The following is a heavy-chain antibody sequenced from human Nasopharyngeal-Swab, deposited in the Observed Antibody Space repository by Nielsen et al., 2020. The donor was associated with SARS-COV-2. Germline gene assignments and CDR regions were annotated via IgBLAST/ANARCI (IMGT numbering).Heavy chain of an antibody. Sequence: VRQAPGKGLEWIGEIYHSGSTNYNPSLKSRVTISVDKSKNQFSLKLSSVTAADTAVYYCVRDGDYSSPYMDVWGKGTTVTVSS. CDR2: IYHSGST. CDR3: VRDGDYSSPYMDV. V-gene: IGHV4-4*02. J-gene: IGHJ6*03. D-gene: IGHD6-13*01.